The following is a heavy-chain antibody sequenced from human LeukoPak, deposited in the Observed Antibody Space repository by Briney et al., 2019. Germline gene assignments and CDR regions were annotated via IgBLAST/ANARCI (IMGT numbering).Heavy chain of an antibody. J-gene: IGHJ4*02. CDR1: GGSFSGYY. CDR3: ARRTYTVTPFDY. CDR2: INHSGST. D-gene: IGHD4-17*01. Sequence: SETLSLTCAVYGGSFSGYYWSWIRQPPGKGLEWIGEINHSGSTNYNPSLKSRVTISVDTSKNQFSLKLSSVTAADTAVYYCARRTYTVTPFDYWGQGTLVTVSS. V-gene: IGHV4-34*01.